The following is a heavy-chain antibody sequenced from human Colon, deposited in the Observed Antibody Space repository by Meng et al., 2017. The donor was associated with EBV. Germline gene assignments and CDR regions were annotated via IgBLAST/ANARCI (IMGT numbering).Heavy chain of an antibody. V-gene: IGHV4-61*01. CDR2: IYYIGGT. D-gene: IGHD3-10*01. J-gene: IGHJ5*02. CDR1: GDYVATGRYY. Sequence: QEQLQESGQGRVTPSETLSVTCTVSGDYVATGRYYWSWIRQPPWKGLEWIAYIYYIGGTNYNPSLKSRLTISLDTSKNQFSLSLRSVTAADTAVYYCARVSGRSFDPWGQGTLVTVSS. CDR3: ARVSGRSFDP.